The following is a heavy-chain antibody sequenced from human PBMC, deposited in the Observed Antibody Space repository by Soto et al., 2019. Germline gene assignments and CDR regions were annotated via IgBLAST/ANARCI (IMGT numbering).Heavy chain of an antibody. CDR3: ARDGIQLWLYY. J-gene: IGHJ4*02. CDR1: GYTFTSYY. CDR2: INPSGGST. Sequence: ASVKVSCKASGYTFTSYYMHCVRQAPGQGLEWMGIINPSGGSTSYAQKFQGRVTMTRDTSTSTVYMELSSLRSEDTAVYYCARDGIQLWLYYWGQGTLVTVSS. D-gene: IGHD5-18*01. V-gene: IGHV1-46*03.